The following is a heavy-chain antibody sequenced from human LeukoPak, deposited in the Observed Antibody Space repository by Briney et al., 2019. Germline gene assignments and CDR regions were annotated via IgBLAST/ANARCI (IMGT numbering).Heavy chain of an antibody. Sequence: PGGSLRLSCAASGFTFSSYAMHWVRQAPGKGLQYVSAISSNGGITYYADSVKGRFTISRDNSKNTLFLQMSSLRAEDTAVYYCVKDPYNWNYGDRIYYFDYWGQGTLVTVSS. V-gene: IGHV3-64D*09. D-gene: IGHD1-7*01. J-gene: IGHJ4*02. CDR2: ISSNGGIT. CDR3: VKDPYNWNYGDRIYYFDY. CDR1: GFTFSSYA.